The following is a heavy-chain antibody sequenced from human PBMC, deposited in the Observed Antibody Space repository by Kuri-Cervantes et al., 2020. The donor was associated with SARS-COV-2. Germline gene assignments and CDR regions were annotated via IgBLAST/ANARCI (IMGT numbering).Heavy chain of an antibody. CDR3: ARGRDDYGLG. Sequence: GESLKISCAASGFTFSSYAMSWVRQAPGKGLEWVSAISGSGGSTYYADSVEGRFTISRDNSKNTLYLQMNSLRAEDTAVYYCARGRDDYGLGWGQGTLVTVSS. J-gene: IGHJ4*02. D-gene: IGHD4-17*01. CDR2: ISGSGGST. V-gene: IGHV3-23*01. CDR1: GFTFSSYA.